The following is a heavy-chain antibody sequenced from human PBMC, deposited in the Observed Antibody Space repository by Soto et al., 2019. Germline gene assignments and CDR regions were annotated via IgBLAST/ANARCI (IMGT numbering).Heavy chain of an antibody. CDR1: GFTFSSYW. Sequence: VGSLRLSCAASGFTFSSYWMSWVRQAPGKGLEWVANIKQDGSEKYYVDSVKGRFTISRDNAKNSLYLQMNSLRAEDTAVYYCARDDPYYDSSGYNPLGYWGQGTLVTVSS. D-gene: IGHD3-22*01. CDR2: IKQDGSEK. J-gene: IGHJ4*02. V-gene: IGHV3-7*01. CDR3: ARDDPYYDSSGYNPLGY.